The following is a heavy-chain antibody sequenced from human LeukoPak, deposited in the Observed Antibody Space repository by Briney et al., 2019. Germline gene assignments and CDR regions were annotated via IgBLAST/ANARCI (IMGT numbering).Heavy chain of an antibody. CDR1: GFTFTTHW. CDR3: ARLSDTEGSSTSYRASDI. V-gene: IGHV3-7*01. CDR2: IRQDGSDK. D-gene: IGHD3-16*02. J-gene: IGHJ3*02. Sequence: GGSLRLSCAASGFTFTTHWMSWVRQAPGKGLEWVANIRQDGSDKHYLESVKGRFTISRDNAKRSLYLQMNSLTAEDTAVYYCARLSDTEGSSTSYRASDIWGQGTLVTVSS.